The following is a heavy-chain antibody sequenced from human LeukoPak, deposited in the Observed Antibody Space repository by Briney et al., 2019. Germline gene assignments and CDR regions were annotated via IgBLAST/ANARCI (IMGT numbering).Heavy chain of an antibody. CDR2: IHHSGST. D-gene: IGHD3-10*01. CDR1: GYSISNGYF. V-gene: IGHV4-38-2*02. Sequence: SETLSLTCTVSGYSISNGYFWGWIRQPPGKGLEWIGNIHHSGSTYYNPTLKSRATISVDTSNNQLSLKLSSVTAADTAVYYCASAQQYYYGPTYWGQGTLVTVSS. J-gene: IGHJ4*02. CDR3: ASAQQYYYGPTY.